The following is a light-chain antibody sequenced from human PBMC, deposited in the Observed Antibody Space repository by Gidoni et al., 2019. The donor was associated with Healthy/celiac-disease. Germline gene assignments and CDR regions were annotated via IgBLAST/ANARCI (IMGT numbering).Light chain of an antibody. Sequence: SYVLTPPPSVSVAPGKTARITCGGNNIGSKSVHWYQQKPGQAPVLVIYYDSDRPSGIPERFPGSNSGNTATLTISRVEAGDEADYYCQVWDSSSDHRYVFGTGTKVTVL. CDR1: NIGSKS. V-gene: IGLV3-21*04. CDR2: YDS. J-gene: IGLJ1*01. CDR3: QVWDSSSDHRYV.